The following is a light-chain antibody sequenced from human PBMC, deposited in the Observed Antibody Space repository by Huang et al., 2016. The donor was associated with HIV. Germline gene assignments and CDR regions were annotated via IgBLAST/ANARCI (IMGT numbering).Light chain of an antibody. CDR1: QSLSSSF. V-gene: IGKV3-20*01. J-gene: IGKJ2*01. CDR3: QQYAGSLYT. CDR2: GAS. Sequence: EILLTQSPGTLSLSPGERATLSCRASQSLSSSFLDWYQQKPGQAPIRLIYGASSRATGIPDRFSGSGSGTDFTLTISRLEPEDFAVYYCQQYAGSLYTFGQGTKVEIK.